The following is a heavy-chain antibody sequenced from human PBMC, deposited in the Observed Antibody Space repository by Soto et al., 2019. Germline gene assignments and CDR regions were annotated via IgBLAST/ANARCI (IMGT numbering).Heavy chain of an antibody. Sequence: PGESLKLCWKGSGYSFTSYWISWVRQMPGKGLEWMGRIDPSDSYTNYSPSFQGHVTIPADKSISTAYLQWSSLKASDTAMYYCATVVTRYNWNDGYYYYGMDVWGQGTTVTVSS. CDR1: GYSFTSYW. CDR2: IDPSDSYT. CDR3: ATVVTRYNWNDGYYYYGMDV. D-gene: IGHD1-20*01. J-gene: IGHJ6*02. V-gene: IGHV5-10-1*01.